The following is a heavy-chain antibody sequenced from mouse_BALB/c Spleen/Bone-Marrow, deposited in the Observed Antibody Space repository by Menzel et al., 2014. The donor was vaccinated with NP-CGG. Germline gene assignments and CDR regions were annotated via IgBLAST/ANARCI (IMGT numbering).Heavy chain of an antibody. V-gene: IGHV1-85*01. Sequence: VKLVESGAELVKPGASVKLSCKASGYTFTTYDINWVRQRPEQGLEWIGWIFPGDGSTKYNEKFKGKATLTTDKSSSTAYMQRRRLTSEDSVVYFCAREGDDGYYGGDVMEYWGQRNSVTVSS. J-gene: IGHJ4*01. CDR1: GYTFTTYD. CDR3: AREGDDGYYGGDVMEY. D-gene: IGHD2-3*01. CDR2: IFPGDGST.